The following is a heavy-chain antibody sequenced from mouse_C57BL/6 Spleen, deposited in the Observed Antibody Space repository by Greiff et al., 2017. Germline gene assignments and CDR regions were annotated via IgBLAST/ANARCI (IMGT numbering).Heavy chain of an antibody. J-gene: IGHJ3*01. CDR2: ISGGGGNT. CDR1: GFTFSSYT. D-gene: IGHD2-4*01. Sequence: EVQLVESGGGLVKPGGSLKLSCAASGFTFSSYTMSWVRQTPEKRLEWVATISGGGGNTYYPDSVKGRFTISRDKAKNTLYLHMSSLRSEDTALYYCARHATMITTWFAYWGQGTLVTVSA. V-gene: IGHV5-9*01. CDR3: ARHATMITTWFAY.